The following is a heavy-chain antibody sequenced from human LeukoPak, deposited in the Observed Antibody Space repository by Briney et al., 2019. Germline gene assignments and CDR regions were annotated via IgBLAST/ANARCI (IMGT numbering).Heavy chain of an antibody. Sequence: GGSLRLSCAASGFTFTTDAMTWVRQAPGKGLQWVSAISGSGGDTYYEDSDKGRFTISRDNSKNMMYLQMNSLRAEDTAVYYCARDSSGLSKNYWGQGTLVTVS. CDR3: ARDSSGLSKNY. D-gene: IGHD6-19*01. CDR1: GFTFTTDA. J-gene: IGHJ4*02. CDR2: ISGSGGDT. V-gene: IGHV3-23*01.